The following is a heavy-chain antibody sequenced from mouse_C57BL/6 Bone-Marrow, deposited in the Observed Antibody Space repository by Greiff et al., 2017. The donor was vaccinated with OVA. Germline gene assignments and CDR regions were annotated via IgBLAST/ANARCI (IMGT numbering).Heavy chain of an antibody. J-gene: IGHJ2*01. CDR3: ERLERRSDY. CDR1: GYTFTSYW. CDR2: IHPNSGST. V-gene: IGHV1-64*01. Sequence: QVQLQQPGAELVKPGASVKLSCKASGYTFTSYWMHWVKQKPGQGLEWIGMIHPNSGSTNYNEKFKSKATLTVDKSSSTAYMQLSSLTSEDSAVYNSERLERRSDYWGQGNTLTVSA. D-gene: IGHD1-1*01.